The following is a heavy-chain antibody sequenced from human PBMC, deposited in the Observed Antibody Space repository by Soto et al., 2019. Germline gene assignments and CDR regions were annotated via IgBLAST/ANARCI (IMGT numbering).Heavy chain of an antibody. CDR3: VRDLGHCFRSGYMDV. J-gene: IGHJ6*03. CDR2: IDTTSNYI. V-gene: IGHV3-21*01. D-gene: IGHD3-10*01. CDR1: GFTFYSFS. Sequence: EVQLVESGGGLVKPGESLRLSCAASGFTFYSFSMNWVRQAAGRGPEWVSSIDTTSNYIYYADSVRCRFTISRENAKDSLYLQMCSLRAADTAFYYCVRDLGHCFRSGYMDVWGRGTTVTVSS.